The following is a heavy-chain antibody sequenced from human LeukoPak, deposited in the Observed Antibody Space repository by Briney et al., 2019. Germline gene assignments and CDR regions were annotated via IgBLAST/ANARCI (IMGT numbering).Heavy chain of an antibody. CDR2: IYYSGTT. D-gene: IGHD3-10*01. CDR1: GGSISSSSYY. CDR3: ARDSAWFGEYQGAFDY. J-gene: IGHJ4*02. V-gene: IGHV4-39*07. Sequence: SETLSLTCTVSGGSISSSSYYWGWIRQPPGKGLEWIGSIYYSGTTYYNPSLKSRVTISVDTSKNQFSLKLSSMTAADTAVYYCARDSAWFGEYQGAFDYWGQGTLVTVSS.